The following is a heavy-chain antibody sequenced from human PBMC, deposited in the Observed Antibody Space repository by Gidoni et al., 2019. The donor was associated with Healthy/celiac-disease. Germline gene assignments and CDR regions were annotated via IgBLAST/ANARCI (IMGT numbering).Heavy chain of an antibody. Sequence: QVQLQESGPGLVKPSETLSLTCTVSGGPLSSYYWSWIRQPPGKGLEWIGYIYYSGSTNYNPSLKSRVTISVDTSKNQFSLKLSSVTAADTAVYYCARGDRGYSYGYFFDWGQGTLVTVSS. CDR3: ARGDRGYSYGYFFD. CDR2: IYYSGST. J-gene: IGHJ4*02. D-gene: IGHD5-18*01. CDR1: GGPLSSYY. V-gene: IGHV4-59*01.